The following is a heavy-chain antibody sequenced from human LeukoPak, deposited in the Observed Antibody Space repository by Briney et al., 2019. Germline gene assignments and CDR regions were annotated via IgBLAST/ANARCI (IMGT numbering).Heavy chain of an antibody. CDR1: GYTFTING. Sequence: ASVKVSCKASGYTFTINGISWVRQAPGQGLEWLGWVSANSGNTIYAERFRGRVSMARNTSTGTAYMDLTSLRYDDTAVYYCARDRWYAFDLWGQGTLLTVSS. J-gene: IGHJ4*02. D-gene: IGHD6-13*01. CDR3: ARDRWYAFDL. V-gene: IGHV1-18*01. CDR2: VSANSGNT.